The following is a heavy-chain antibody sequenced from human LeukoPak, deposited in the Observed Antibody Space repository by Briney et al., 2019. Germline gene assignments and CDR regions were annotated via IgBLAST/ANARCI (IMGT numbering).Heavy chain of an antibody. CDR2: ISGSGGST. Sequence: GRSLRLSCAASGFTFSSYAMHWVRQAPGKGLEWVSAISGSGGSTYYADSVKGRFTISRDNSKNTLYLQMNSLRAEDTAVYYCAKDTIAAAGTAVGDFDYWGQGTLVAVSS. V-gene: IGHV3-23*01. J-gene: IGHJ4*02. CDR1: GFTFSSYA. CDR3: AKDTIAAAGTAVGDFDY. D-gene: IGHD6-13*01.